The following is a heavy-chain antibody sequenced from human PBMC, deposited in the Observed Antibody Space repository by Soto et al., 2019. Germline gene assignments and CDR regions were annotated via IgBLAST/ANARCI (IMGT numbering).Heavy chain of an antibody. CDR3: AGGQYYFDY. D-gene: IGHD2-15*01. J-gene: IGHJ4*02. Sequence: QVQLVESGGGVVQPGRSLRLSCVASGFPFSSYGMHWVRQAPGKGLEWVAHISYDGSNKQYTDSVKGRFTISRDNSKNMLYLQMSSLRAEDTAVYYCAGGQYYFDYCGQGTRVSISS. CDR2: ISYDGSNK. CDR1: GFPFSSYG. V-gene: IGHV3-30*03.